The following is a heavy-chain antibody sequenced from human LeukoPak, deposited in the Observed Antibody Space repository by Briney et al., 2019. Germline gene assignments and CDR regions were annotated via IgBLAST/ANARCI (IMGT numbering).Heavy chain of an antibody. D-gene: IGHD5-12*01. CDR3: ARARWLRPGDY. J-gene: IGHJ4*02. V-gene: IGHV3-74*01. CDR2: INSDGSGT. CDR1: GFTFSSYW. Sequence: GGSLRLSCAASGFTFSSYWMHWVRQAPGKGLVWVSRINSDGSGTSYADSVKGRFSISRDNAKNTLYLQMNSLRAEDTAVYYCARARWLRPGDYWGQGTLVTVPS.